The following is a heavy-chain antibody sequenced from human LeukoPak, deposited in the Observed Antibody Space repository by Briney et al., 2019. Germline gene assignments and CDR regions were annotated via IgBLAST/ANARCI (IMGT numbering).Heavy chain of an antibody. V-gene: IGHV1-69*13. Sequence: ASVKVSCKASGGTFSSYAISWVRQAPGQGLEWMGGIIPIFGTANYAQKFQGRVTITADESTSTAYMERSSLRSEDTAVYYCARDYAAAAGPDDAFDIWGQGTMVTVSS. D-gene: IGHD6-13*01. J-gene: IGHJ3*02. CDR3: ARDYAAAAGPDDAFDI. CDR1: GGTFSSYA. CDR2: IIPIFGTA.